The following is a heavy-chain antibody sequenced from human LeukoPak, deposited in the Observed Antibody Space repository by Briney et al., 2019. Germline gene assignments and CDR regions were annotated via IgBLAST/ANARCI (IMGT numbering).Heavy chain of an antibody. J-gene: IGHJ4*02. CDR1: GFTFSSYW. D-gene: IGHD5-24*01. CDR2: IKQVGSER. Sequence: PGGSLRLSCAASGFTFSSYWMTWACKAPGKGLEWVANIKQVGSERDYVDSVKGRFTISRDNAKNSLYLQMNSLRAEDTAVYYCAKDRAVFDYWGQGTLVTVSS. CDR3: AKDRAVFDY. V-gene: IGHV3-7*01.